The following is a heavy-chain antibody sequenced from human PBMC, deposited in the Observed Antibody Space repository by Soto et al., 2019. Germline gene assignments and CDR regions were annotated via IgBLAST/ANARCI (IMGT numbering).Heavy chain of an antibody. V-gene: IGHV4-34*01. CDR3: ARGVGFILILVVIHYSLDF. Sequence: SETLSLTCAVYGGSFSGYYWSWIRQPPGKGLEWIGEINHSGSTNYNPSLKSRVTISVDTSKNQFSLKLSSVTAADTAVYYCARGVGFILILVVIHYSLDFWGRGPRDTVSS. CDR1: GGSFSGYY. CDR2: INHSGST. D-gene: IGHD3-22*01. J-gene: IGHJ4*02.